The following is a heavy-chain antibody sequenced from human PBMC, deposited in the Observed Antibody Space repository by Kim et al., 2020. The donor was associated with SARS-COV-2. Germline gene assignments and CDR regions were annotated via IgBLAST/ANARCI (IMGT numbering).Heavy chain of an antibody. D-gene: IGHD6-19*01. CDR1: GFTFSSYA. CDR2: ISYDGSNK. J-gene: IGHJ4*02. CDR3: ARGDGAVAYNGDYFDY. V-gene: IGHV3-30-3*01. Sequence: GGSLRLSCAASGFTFSSYAMHWVRQAPGKGLEWVAVISYDGSNKYYADSVKGRFTISRDNSKNTLYLQMNSLRAEDTAVYYCARGDGAVAYNGDYFDYWGQGTRVTVPS.